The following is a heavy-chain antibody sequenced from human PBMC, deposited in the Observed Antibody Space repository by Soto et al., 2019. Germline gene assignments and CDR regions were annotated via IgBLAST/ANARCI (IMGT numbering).Heavy chain of an antibody. V-gene: IGHV1-18*04. Sequence: ASVKVSCKASGYTFTSYGISWVRQAPGQGLEWMGWISAYNGNTNYAQKLQGRVTMTTDTSTSTAYMELRSLRSDDTAVYYCARDVHDYGDYVFDYWGQGTLVTVSS. CDR2: ISAYNGNT. CDR1: GYTFTSYG. J-gene: IGHJ4*02. D-gene: IGHD4-17*01. CDR3: ARDVHDYGDYVFDY.